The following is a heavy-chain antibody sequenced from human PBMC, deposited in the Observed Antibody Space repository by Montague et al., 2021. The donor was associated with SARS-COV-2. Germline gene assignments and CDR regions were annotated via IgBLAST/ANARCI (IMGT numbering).Heavy chain of an antibody. CDR1: GGSFSDSH. CDR2: INQSGST. J-gene: IGHJ4*02. D-gene: IGHD3-22*01. Sequence: SETLSLTCAVYGGSFSDSHWSWLRQPPGKGLEWIGEINQSGSTKXNPSLKSRVTISVDTSKNQFSLKMTSVTAADTAVYYCARGRQHINMVVVVVTGGEYYFDFWGQGTLVAVSS. V-gene: IGHV4-34*01. CDR3: ARGRQHINMVVVVVTGGEYYFDF.